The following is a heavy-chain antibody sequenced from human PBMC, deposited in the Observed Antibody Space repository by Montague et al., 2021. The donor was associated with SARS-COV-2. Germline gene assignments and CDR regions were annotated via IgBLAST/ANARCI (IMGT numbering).Heavy chain of an antibody. CDR1: GGSIRSYY. D-gene: IGHD3-16*02. CDR3: ARLGFVELWLNLGWFDP. CDR2: VHYTGST. J-gene: IGHJ5*02. V-gene: IGHV4-59*08. Sequence: SETLSLTCEVSGGSIRSYYWSWIRQSPGKGLEWIGYVHYTGSTKYNPSLKTRVTLPVDTSKNQFSLELRSVTAADTAVYYCARLGFVELWLNLGWFDPWGQGTLVTVSS.